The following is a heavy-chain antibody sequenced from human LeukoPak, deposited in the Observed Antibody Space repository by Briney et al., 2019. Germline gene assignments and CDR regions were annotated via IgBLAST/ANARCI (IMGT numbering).Heavy chain of an antibody. Sequence: GRSLRLSCAASGFTSSSYGMHWVRQAPGKGLEWVAVIWYDGSNKYYADSVKGRFTISRDNSKNTLYLQMNSLRAEDTAVYYCAREYCSGGSCYRPRYYGMDVWGQGTTVTVSS. CDR1: GFTSSSYG. CDR3: AREYCSGGSCYRPRYYGMDV. D-gene: IGHD2-15*01. J-gene: IGHJ6*02. CDR2: IWYDGSNK. V-gene: IGHV3-33*01.